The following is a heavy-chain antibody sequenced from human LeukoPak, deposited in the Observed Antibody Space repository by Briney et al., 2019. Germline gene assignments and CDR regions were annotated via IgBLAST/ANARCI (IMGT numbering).Heavy chain of an antibody. CDR3: AREGVYYNSGSFYFDY. J-gene: IGHJ4*02. Sequence: ASVKVSCKASGYTFTSYGISWVRQAPGQGLEWMGWISAYNGNTNYAQKLQGRVTMTTDTSTSTAYMELSSLRSEDTAVYYCAREGVYYNSGSFYFDYWGQGTLVTVSS. CDR1: GYTFTSYG. V-gene: IGHV1-18*01. CDR2: ISAYNGNT. D-gene: IGHD3-10*01.